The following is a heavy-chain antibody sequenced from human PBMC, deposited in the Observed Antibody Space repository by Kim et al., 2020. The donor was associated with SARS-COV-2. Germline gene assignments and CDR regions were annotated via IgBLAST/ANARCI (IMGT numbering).Heavy chain of an antibody. J-gene: IGHJ2*01. CDR1: GGSISSYY. CDR3: ARSALGYCSGGSCFHAVQYFDL. CDR2: IYYSGST. Sequence: SETLSLTCTVSGGSISSYYWSWIRQPPGKGLEWIGYIYYSGSTNYNPSLKSRVTISVDTSKNQFSLKLSSVTAADTAVYYCARSALGYCSGGSCFHAVQYFDLWGRGTLVTVSS. V-gene: IGHV4-59*08. D-gene: IGHD2-15*01.